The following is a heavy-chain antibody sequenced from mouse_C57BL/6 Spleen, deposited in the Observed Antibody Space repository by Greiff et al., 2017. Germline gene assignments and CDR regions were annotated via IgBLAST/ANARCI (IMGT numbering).Heavy chain of an antibody. CDR3: ARQAQATFYYFDY. Sequence: EVKVVESGGDLVKPGGSLKLSCAASGFTFSSYGMSWVRQTPDKRLEWVATISSGGSYTYYPDSVKGRFTISRDNAKNTLYLQMSSLKSEDTAMYYCARQAQATFYYFDYWGQGTTLTVSS. V-gene: IGHV5-6*01. J-gene: IGHJ2*01. CDR2: ISSGGSYT. CDR1: GFTFSSYG. D-gene: IGHD3-2*02.